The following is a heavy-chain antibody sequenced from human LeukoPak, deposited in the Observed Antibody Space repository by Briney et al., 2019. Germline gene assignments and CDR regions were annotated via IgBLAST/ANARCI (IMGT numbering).Heavy chain of an antibody. Sequence: GGSLRLSCAASGFTVSSNYMSWVRQAPGKGLEWVSVIYSGGSTYYADSVKGRFTISRDNSKNTLYLQMNSLRAEDTAVYYCARGLDGYNYYFDYWGQGTLVTVSA. CDR2: IYSGGST. J-gene: IGHJ4*02. D-gene: IGHD5-24*01. CDR3: ARGLDGYNYYFDY. CDR1: GFTVSSNY. V-gene: IGHV3-53*05.